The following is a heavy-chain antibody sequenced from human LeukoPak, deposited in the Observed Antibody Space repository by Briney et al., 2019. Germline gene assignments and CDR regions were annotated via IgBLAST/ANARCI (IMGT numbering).Heavy chain of an antibody. CDR3: ARAYYYDNGAYYYASSDY. Sequence: GGSLRLSCAASGFNFGDCGMTWVRQAPGRGLEWVSGISWSGDSTNYADSVKGRFTISRDSAKNSLYLQMNSLRAEDTALYYCARAYYYDNGAYYYASSDYWGQGTLVTVSS. CDR1: GFNFGDCG. D-gene: IGHD3-22*01. V-gene: IGHV3-20*04. CDR2: ISWSGDST. J-gene: IGHJ4*02.